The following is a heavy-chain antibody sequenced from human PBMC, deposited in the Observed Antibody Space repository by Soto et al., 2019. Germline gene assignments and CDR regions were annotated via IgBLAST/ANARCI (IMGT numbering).Heavy chain of an antibody. V-gene: IGHV5-51*01. CDR3: ATGGSSSSHYYYYYGMDV. D-gene: IGHD6-6*01. J-gene: IGHJ6*02. CDR1: GYSFTSYW. CDR2: IYPGDSDT. Sequence: PGESLKISCKGSGYSFTSYWIGWVRQMPGKGLEWMGIIYPGDSDTRYSPSFQGQVTISADKSISTAYLQWSSLKASDTAMYYCATGGSSSSHYYYYYGMDVWGQGTTVTVSS.